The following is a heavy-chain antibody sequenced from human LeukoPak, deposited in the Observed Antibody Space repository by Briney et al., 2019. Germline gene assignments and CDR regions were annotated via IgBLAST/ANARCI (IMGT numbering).Heavy chain of an antibody. V-gene: IGHV3-7*01. CDR2: IKKHGSEK. D-gene: IGHD3-10*01. J-gene: IGHJ4*02. CDR3: ARLSDYDGSGSYYRPTDY. CDR1: GFTVSSNY. Sequence: QAGGSLRLSCAASGFTVSSNYMSWVRQAPGKGLEWVANIKKHGSEKDYVASVEGRFTISRDNAKNSLYLQMNSLRAEDTAVYYCARLSDYDGSGSYYRPTDYWGQGTLVTVSS.